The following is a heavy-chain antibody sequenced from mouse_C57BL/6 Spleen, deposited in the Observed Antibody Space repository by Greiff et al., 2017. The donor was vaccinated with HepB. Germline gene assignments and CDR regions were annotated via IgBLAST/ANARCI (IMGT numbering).Heavy chain of an antibody. D-gene: IGHD2-12*01. V-gene: IGHV5-4*01. CDR3: ARDGYYSSSYYFDY. CDR1: GFTFSSYA. CDR2: ISDGGSYT. J-gene: IGHJ2*01. Sequence: EVKLVESGGGLVKPGGSLKLSCAASGFTFSSYAMSWVRQTPEKRLEWVATISDGGSYTYYPDNVKGRFTISRDNAKNNLYLQMSHLKSEDTAMYYCARDGYYSSSYYFDYWGQGTTLTVSS.